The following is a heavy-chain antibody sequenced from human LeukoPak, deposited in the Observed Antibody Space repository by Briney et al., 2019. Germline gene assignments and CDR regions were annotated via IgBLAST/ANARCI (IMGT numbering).Heavy chain of an antibody. J-gene: IGHJ4*02. CDR1: GFAFSNSS. V-gene: IGHV3-48*04. CDR3: ARTFDY. CDR2: ISSDSNII. Sequence: GGSLRLSCAASGFAFSNSSMNWVRQAPGKGLEWISYISSDSNIIYYADSVKGRFTISRDNAKNALYLQMNSLRAEDTAVYYCARTFDYWGQGTLVTVSS.